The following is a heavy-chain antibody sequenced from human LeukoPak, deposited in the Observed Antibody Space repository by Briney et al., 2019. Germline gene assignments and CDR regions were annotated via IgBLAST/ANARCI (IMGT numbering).Heavy chain of an antibody. V-gene: IGHV3-48*04. CDR1: GFTFSSYN. D-gene: IGHD3-22*01. CDR2: ISSSSSTI. CDR3: AKSSSFYDSSGYLYY. J-gene: IGHJ4*02. Sequence: GGSLRLSCAASGFTFSSYNMNWVRQAPGKGLEWISYISSSSSTINYADSVKGRFTISRDNSTNSLYLQMNSLRTEDTALYYCAKSSSFYDSSGYLYYWGQGTLVTVSS.